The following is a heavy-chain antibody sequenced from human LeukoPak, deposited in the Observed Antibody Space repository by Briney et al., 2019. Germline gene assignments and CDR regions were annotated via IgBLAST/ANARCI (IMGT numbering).Heavy chain of an antibody. D-gene: IGHD6-6*01. Sequence: ASVKVSCKASGYTFTSYGISWVRQAPGQGLEWMGWISAYNGNTNYAQKLQGRVTMTTDTPTSTAYMELRSLRSDDTVVYYCARDFFDSSSSLFFDYWGQGTLVTVSS. CDR1: GYTFTSYG. V-gene: IGHV1-18*01. CDR3: ARDFFDSSSSLFFDY. J-gene: IGHJ4*02. CDR2: ISAYNGNT.